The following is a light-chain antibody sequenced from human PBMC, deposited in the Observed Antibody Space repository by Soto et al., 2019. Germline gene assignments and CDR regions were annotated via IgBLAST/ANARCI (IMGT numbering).Light chain of an antibody. CDR2: EVT. Sequence: QSALTQPPSASGSPGQSVTISCTGTSSDVGGYNYVSWYQQHAGKGPKLMIYEVTKRPSGVPDRFSDSKFGNTASLTVSGLQADDEAAYYCSSFAGSDSVVFGGGTKLTVL. CDR3: SSFAGSDSVV. V-gene: IGLV2-8*01. CDR1: SSDVGGYNY. J-gene: IGLJ2*01.